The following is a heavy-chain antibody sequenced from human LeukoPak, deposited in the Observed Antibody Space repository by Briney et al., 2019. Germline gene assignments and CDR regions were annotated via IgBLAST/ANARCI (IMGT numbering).Heavy chain of an antibody. Sequence: PGGSLRLSCAASGFTVSSNYMTWVRQAPGKGLEWVSVIYSGGSTYYADSVKGRFTISRDNSKNTLFLQMNSLRSEDTAVYYCARNFALDYWGQGTLVTVSS. CDR3: ARNFALDY. CDR2: IYSGGST. J-gene: IGHJ4*02. CDR1: GFTVSSNY. V-gene: IGHV3-53*01.